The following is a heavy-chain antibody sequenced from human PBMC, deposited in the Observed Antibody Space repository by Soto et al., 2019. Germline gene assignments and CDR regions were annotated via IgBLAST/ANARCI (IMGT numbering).Heavy chain of an antibody. D-gene: IGHD2-15*01. J-gene: IGHJ5*02. CDR1: AYSFTTYH. V-gene: IGHV1-46*01. CDR3: ARGDTVSVQASEGNWFDP. Sequence: GASVKVSCKASAYSFTTYHIHWVRQAPGQGLEWMGLINPDAGATNYAQRFQGRLRLTRDTSTSTVYMELRSLRFDDTAVYYCARGDTVSVQASEGNWFDPWGQGTLVTVSS. CDR2: INPDAGAT.